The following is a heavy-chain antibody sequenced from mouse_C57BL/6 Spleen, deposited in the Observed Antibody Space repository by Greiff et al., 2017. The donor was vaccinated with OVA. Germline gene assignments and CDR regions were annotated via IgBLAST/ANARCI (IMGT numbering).Heavy chain of an antibody. V-gene: IGHV1-22*01. D-gene: IGHD2-5*01. CDR2: INPNNGGT. CDR3: ARNSNLAWFAY. J-gene: IGHJ3*01. CDR1: GYTFTDYN. Sequence: VQLKESGPELVKPGASVKMSCKASGYTFTDYNMHWVKQSHGKSLEWIGYINPNNGGTSYNQKFKGKATLTVNKSSSTAYMELRSLTSEDSAVYYCARNSNLAWFAYWGQGTLVTVSA.